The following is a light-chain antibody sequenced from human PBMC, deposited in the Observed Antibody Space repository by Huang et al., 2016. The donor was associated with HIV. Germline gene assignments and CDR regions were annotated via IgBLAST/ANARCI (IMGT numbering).Light chain of an antibody. CDR2: SAC. CDR1: QNINTY. Sequence: DILLTQSPSSLSASVGDRVTITCRASQNINTYLNWYQQKPGKAPNLLIHSACTWPAGVPSRFSGSGSGTDFTLTVNSLQPEDSATYYCQQGYSALITFGQGTRL. CDR3: QQGYSALIT. J-gene: IGKJ5*01. V-gene: IGKV1-39*01.